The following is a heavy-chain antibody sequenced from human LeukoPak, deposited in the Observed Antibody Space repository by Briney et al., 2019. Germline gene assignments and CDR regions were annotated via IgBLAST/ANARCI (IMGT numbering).Heavy chain of an antibody. Sequence: GSLRLSCAASGFTFSSYSMNWVRQAPGKGLEWVSSISSSSSYIYYADSVKGRFTISRDNAKNSLYLQMNSLRAEDTAVYYCARVPLDNSGYYFDYWGQGTLVTVSS. J-gene: IGHJ4*02. V-gene: IGHV3-21*01. CDR3: ARVPLDNSGYYFDY. D-gene: IGHD1-1*01. CDR1: GFTFSSYS. CDR2: ISSSSSYI.